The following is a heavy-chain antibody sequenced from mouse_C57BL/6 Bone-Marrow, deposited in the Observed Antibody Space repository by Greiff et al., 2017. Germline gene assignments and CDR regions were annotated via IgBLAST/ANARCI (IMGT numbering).Heavy chain of an antibody. CDR1: GFTFTDYY. CDR2: IRNKANGYTT. D-gene: IGHD1-1*01. V-gene: IGHV7-3*01. J-gene: IGHJ1*03. CDR3: ARSIYYYGSSYDWYFDV. Sequence: DVKLVESGGGLVQPGGSLSLSCAASGFTFTDYYMSWVRQPPGKALEWLGFIRNKANGYTTEYSASVKGRFTISRDNSQSILYLQMNALRAEDSATYYCARSIYYYGSSYDWYFDVWGTGTTVTVSS.